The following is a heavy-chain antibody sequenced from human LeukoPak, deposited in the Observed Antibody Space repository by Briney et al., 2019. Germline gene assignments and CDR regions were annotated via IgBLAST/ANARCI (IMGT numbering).Heavy chain of an antibody. J-gene: IGHJ4*02. Sequence: PGGSLRLSCAASGLTFSNYAMNWVRQASGKGLEWVSGITDSGRKTYYADYVKGRLSISRDNSKNTAYLQMSDLRAEDTAVYYCAKITKATTPNYWGQGTLVTVSS. CDR2: ITDSGRKT. V-gene: IGHV3-23*01. D-gene: IGHD4-17*01. CDR3: AKITKATTPNY. CDR1: GLTFSNYA.